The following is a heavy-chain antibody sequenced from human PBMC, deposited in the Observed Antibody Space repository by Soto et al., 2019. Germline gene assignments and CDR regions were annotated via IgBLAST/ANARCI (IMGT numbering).Heavy chain of an antibody. D-gene: IGHD4-17*01. CDR3: ARPFYGDAPYFDY. CDR1: GFTFSDHY. CDR2: TRNKANSYTT. Sequence: GGSLRLSCAASGFTFSDHYMDWVRQAPGKGLEWVGRTRNKANSYTTEYAASVKGRFTISRDDSKNSLYLQMNSLKTEDTAVYYCARPFYGDAPYFDYWGQGTLVTVSS. J-gene: IGHJ4*02. V-gene: IGHV3-72*01.